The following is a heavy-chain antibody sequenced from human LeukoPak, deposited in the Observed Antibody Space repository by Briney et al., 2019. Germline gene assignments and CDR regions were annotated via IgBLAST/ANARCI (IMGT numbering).Heavy chain of an antibody. CDR3: ARGVRGVIITYVWFDP. J-gene: IGHJ5*02. Sequence: SETLSLTCTVSGGSISSSYYYWGWIRQPPGKGLEWIGSIYYSGSTNYNPSLKSRVTISVDTSKNQSSLKLSSVTAADTAVYYCARGVRGVIITYVWFDPWGQGTLVTVSS. V-gene: IGHV4-39*07. D-gene: IGHD3-10*01. CDR2: IYYSGST. CDR1: GGSISSSYYY.